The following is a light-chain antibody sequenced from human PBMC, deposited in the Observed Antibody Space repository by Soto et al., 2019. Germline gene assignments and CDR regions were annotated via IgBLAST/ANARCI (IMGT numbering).Light chain of an antibody. J-gene: IGLJ1*01. Sequence: QSALTQPASVSGSPGQSITISCTGTSSDVGGYNYVSWYQHHQGKAPKLMIYEVSNRPSGVSNRFSGSKSGNTASLTISGLQAEDEADYYCSSYTSSSTPYVFGTGTKLTVL. CDR3: SSYTSSSTPYV. CDR1: SSDVGGYNY. V-gene: IGLV2-14*01. CDR2: EVS.